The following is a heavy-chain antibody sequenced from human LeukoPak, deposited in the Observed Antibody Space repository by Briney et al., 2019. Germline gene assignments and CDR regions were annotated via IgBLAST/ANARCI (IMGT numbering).Heavy chain of an antibody. CDR1: GFTFSSCA. Sequence: QAGGSLRLSCAPSGFTFSSCAMSWVRQAPGKGLEWVAVISGGGSGTYYADSVRGRFTISRDNSKNTVHLQMNSLRAEDTAIYYCAKAVGSSGYFSRDAFDIWGQGTMVTVSS. V-gene: IGHV3-23*01. CDR2: ISGGGSGT. D-gene: IGHD3-22*01. J-gene: IGHJ3*02. CDR3: AKAVGSSGYFSRDAFDI.